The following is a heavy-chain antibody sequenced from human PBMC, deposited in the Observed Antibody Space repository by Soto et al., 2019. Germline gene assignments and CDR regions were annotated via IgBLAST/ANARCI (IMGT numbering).Heavy chain of an antibody. CDR3: AREALRALGY. V-gene: IGHV3-74*01. D-gene: IGHD1-26*01. Sequence: PGGSLRLSSVASGFSFSSCWMHWVRQAPGKGLGCVSRLNTAGSGTIYAVCVKGRFPISRNNAEHTPYLQIHSLRAEDTAVHYCAREALRALGYWGQGTPVRVSS. CDR2: LNTAGSGT. J-gene: IGHJ4*02. CDR1: GFSFSSCW.